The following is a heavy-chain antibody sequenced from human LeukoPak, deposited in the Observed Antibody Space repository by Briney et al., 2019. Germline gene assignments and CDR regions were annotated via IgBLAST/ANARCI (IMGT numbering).Heavy chain of an antibody. V-gene: IGHV1-69*13. CDR2: IIPTFGTA. D-gene: IGHD3-22*01. CDR3: ATAQVVVIIRELGAFDI. CDR1: GGTFSSYA. J-gene: IGHJ3*02. Sequence: VASVKVSCKASGGTFSSYAISWVRQAPGQGLEWMGGIIPTFGTANYAQKFQGRVTITADESTSTAYMELSSLRSEDTAVYYCATAQVVVIIRELGAFDIWGQGTMVTVSS.